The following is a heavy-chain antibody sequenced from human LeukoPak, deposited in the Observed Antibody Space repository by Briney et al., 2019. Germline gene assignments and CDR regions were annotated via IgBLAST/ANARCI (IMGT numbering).Heavy chain of an antibody. D-gene: IGHD2-2*01. Sequence: SVKVSCKASGGTFSSYAISWVRQAPGQGLEWMGGIIPIFGTANYAQKFQGRVTITADESTSTAYMELSSLRSEDTAVYYCAREATALDIVVVPAVKGAFDIWGQGTMVTVSS. CDR3: AREATALDIVVVPAVKGAFDI. J-gene: IGHJ3*02. CDR1: GGTFSSYA. V-gene: IGHV1-69*01. CDR2: IIPIFGTA.